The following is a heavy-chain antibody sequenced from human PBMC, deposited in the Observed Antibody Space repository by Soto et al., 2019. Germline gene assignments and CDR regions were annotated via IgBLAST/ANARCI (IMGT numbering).Heavy chain of an antibody. Sequence: ASVKVSCKTSGCTFSTSGISWVRQAPGQGLEWVGWIRPDNGNRKSAQRLQGRVTLTADTSASTAYMELRSLTSDDTAMYYCARDTESNRYNDWGQGTLVTVSS. D-gene: IGHD1-20*01. CDR2: IRPDNGNR. CDR3: ARDTESNRYND. V-gene: IGHV1-18*01. CDR1: GCTFSTSG. J-gene: IGHJ1*01.